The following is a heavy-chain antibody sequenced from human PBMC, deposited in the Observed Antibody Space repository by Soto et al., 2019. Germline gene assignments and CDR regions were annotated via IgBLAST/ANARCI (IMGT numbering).Heavy chain of an antibody. J-gene: IGHJ4*02. CDR2: ISGSGGST. CDR1: GFTFSSYA. D-gene: IGHD6-6*01. V-gene: IGHV3-23*01. Sequence: PGGSLRLSCAASGFTFSSYAMSWVRQAPGKGLEWVSAISGSGGSTYYADSVKGRFTISRDNSKNTLYLQMNSLRAEDTAVYYCAKHQGGYSSSSGDYWGQGTLVTVSS. CDR3: AKHQGGYSSSSGDY.